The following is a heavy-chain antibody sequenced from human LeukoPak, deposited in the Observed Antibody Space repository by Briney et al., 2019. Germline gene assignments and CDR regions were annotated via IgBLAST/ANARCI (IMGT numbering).Heavy chain of an antibody. CDR3: AKDMIYRDAGSYLGGLIDY. Sequence: GGSLRLSCAASGFTFDDYAMHWVRQTPGKGLEWVSLISWDGDSTSYADSVKGRFSISRDNSKSSLYLQMNSLRPEDTALYYCAKDMIYRDAGSYLGGLIDYWGQGTLVTVSS. CDR2: ISWDGDST. V-gene: IGHV3-43D*03. J-gene: IGHJ4*02. CDR1: GFTFDDYA. D-gene: IGHD3-10*01.